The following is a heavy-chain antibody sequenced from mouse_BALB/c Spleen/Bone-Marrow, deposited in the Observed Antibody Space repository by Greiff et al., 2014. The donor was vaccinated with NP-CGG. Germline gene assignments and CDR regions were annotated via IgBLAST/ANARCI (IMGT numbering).Heavy chain of an antibody. CDR1: GYTFSSYW. J-gene: IGHJ4*01. V-gene: IGHV1-9*01. CDR2: ILPGSGSI. CDR3: ASRYDTMDY. Sequence: QVQLQQSGAELMKPGASVKISCKAPGYTFSSYWIEWVKQRPGHGLEWIGEILPGSGSIKYNEKFKGKTTFTADTSSNTAYMQLSSLTSEDSAVYYCASRYDTMDYWGQGTSVTVSS.